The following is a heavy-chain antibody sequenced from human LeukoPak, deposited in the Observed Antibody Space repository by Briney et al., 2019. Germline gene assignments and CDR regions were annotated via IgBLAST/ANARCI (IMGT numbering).Heavy chain of an antibody. D-gene: IGHD2-21*02. V-gene: IGHV3-23*01. CDR3: ARGSTSTAPGWVY. CDR2: VSGNGGTK. CDR1: TFYFTDYA. J-gene: IGHJ4*01. Sequence: AGGSLRLSCAVSTFYFTDYAMSWARQAPGKGLEWLSAVSGNGGTKDYVDSVKGRFTISRDNSRNTVHLQIDNLRTEDTAVYYCARGSTSTAPGWVYWGHGTPVTVSS.